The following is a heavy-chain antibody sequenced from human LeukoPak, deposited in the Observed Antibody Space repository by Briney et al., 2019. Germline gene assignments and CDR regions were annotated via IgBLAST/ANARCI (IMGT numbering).Heavy chain of an antibody. CDR1: GFTFSRYW. CDR3: ARLNWNYESYMDV. J-gene: IGHJ6*03. Sequence: GGSLRLSCAASGFTFSRYWMSWVRQAPGKGLEWVANTKQDESEKYYVDSVKGRFTISRDNAKNSLYLQMNSLRAEDTAVYYCARLNWNYESYMDVWGKGTMVTVSS. V-gene: IGHV3-7*01. D-gene: IGHD1-7*01. CDR2: TKQDESEK.